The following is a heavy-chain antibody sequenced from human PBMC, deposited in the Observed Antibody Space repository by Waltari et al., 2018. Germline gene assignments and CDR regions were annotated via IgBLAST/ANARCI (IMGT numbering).Heavy chain of an antibody. Sequence: QVQLVEAGGGLVKPGGSLRLSWAASGFTFSDYYMSWFRQSPGKGLECISYISSSGTTIYYADSVKGRFTISRDNANNSLYLQMNSLRAEDSAVYYCARVQWYFDYWGQGTLVTVSS. CDR3: ARVQWYFDY. D-gene: IGHD1-1*01. CDR1: GFTFSDYY. V-gene: IGHV3-11*04. J-gene: IGHJ4*02. CDR2: ISSSGTTI.